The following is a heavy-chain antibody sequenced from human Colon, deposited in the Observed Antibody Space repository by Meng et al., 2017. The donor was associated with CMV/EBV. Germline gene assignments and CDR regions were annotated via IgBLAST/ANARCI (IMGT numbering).Heavy chain of an antibody. CDR3: ASGWFGELLGY. Sequence: SVKVSCKASGYTFTGYYMHWVRQAPGQGLEWMGGIIPIFGTANYAQKFQGRVTITTDESTSTAYMELSSLRSEDTAVYYCASGWFGELLGYWGQGTLVTVSS. CDR2: IIPIFGTA. D-gene: IGHD3-10*01. CDR1: GYTFTGYY. J-gene: IGHJ4*02. V-gene: IGHV1-69*05.